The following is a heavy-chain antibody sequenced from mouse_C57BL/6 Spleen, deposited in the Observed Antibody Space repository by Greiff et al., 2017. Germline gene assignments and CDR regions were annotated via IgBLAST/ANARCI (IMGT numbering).Heavy chain of an antibody. J-gene: IGHJ2*01. V-gene: IGHV1-50*01. CDR3: ARYDYGSYYFDY. CDR1: GYTFTSYW. CDR2: IDPSDSYT. D-gene: IGHD2-4*01. Sequence: VQLQQPGAELVKPGASVKLSCKASGYTFTSYWMQWVKQRPGQGLEWIGEIDPSDSYTNYNQKFKGKATLTVDTSSSTAYMQLSSLTSEDSAVYYCARYDYGSYYFDYWGQGTTLTVSS.